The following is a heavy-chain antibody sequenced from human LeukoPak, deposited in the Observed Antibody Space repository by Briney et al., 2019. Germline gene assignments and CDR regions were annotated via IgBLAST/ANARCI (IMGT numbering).Heavy chain of an antibody. V-gene: IGHV3-30*18. Sequence: PGRSLRLSCAASGFTFSSYGMHWVRQAPGKGLEWVAVISYDGSNKYYADSVKGRFTISRDNSKNTLYLQMNSLRAEDTAVYYCAKEKGIDWLFFDYWGQGTLVTVSS. CDR1: GFTFSSYG. D-gene: IGHD3-9*01. J-gene: IGHJ4*02. CDR3: AKEKGIDWLFFDY. CDR2: ISYDGSNK.